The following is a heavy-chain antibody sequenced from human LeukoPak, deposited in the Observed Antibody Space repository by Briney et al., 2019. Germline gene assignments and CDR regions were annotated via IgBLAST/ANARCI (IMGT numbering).Heavy chain of an antibody. V-gene: IGHV4-31*03. CDR3: AGTTYYYHSTDV. Sequence: SETLSLTCTVSGGSISSGGYYWSWIRQHPGKGLEWIGYIYYSGSTYYNPSLKSRVTISVDTSKNQFSLKLSSVTAADTAVYYCAGTTYYYHSTDVWGKGTTVTVSS. CDR1: GGSISSGGYY. J-gene: IGHJ6*03. D-gene: IGHD1-14*01. CDR2: IYYSGST.